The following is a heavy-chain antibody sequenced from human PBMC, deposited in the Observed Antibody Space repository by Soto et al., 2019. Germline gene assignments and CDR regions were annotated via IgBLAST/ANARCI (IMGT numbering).Heavy chain of an antibody. CDR1: GDSVSGNSAA. V-gene: IGHV6-1*01. J-gene: IGHJ5*02. CDR3: ARGGYCSSTSCSPGFDP. CDR2: TYYRSRWYN. D-gene: IGHD2-2*01. Sequence: SQTLSLTCAISGDSVSGNSAAWNWIRQSPSRGLEWLGRTYYRSRWYNDYAVSVKSRITVTPDTSKNQFSLKLSSVTAADTAVYYCARGGYCSSTSCSPGFDPWGQGTLVTVSS.